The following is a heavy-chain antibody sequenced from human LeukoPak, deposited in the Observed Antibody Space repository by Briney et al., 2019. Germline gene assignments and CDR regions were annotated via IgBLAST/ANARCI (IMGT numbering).Heavy chain of an antibody. Sequence: GGSLRLSCAASGFTFSSYAMSWVRQAPGKGLEWVSAISGSGGSTYYADSVKGRFTISRDNSKNTLCLQMNSLRAEDTAVYYCAKDLLGVGELLYDWFDPWGQGTLVTVSS. CDR3: AKDLLGVGELLYDWFDP. V-gene: IGHV3-23*01. CDR2: ISGSGGST. D-gene: IGHD3-10*01. CDR1: GFTFSSYA. J-gene: IGHJ5*02.